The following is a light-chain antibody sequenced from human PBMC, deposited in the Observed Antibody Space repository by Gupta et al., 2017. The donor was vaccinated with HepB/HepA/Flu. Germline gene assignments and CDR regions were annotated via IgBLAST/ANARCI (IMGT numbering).Light chain of an antibody. CDR2: RNN. V-gene: IGLV1-47*01. CDR3: AAWDDSRSGWV. J-gene: IGLJ3*02. CDR1: SSNIGKNY. Sequence: SVLPQPVSPSRPPGPRVTILCSGSSSNIGKNYVFWYQQLPGTAPKLLIYRNNQRPAGVAERFSGSKSDTAAALASSGLRADDEANYYCAAWDDSRSGWVFGGGTKLSVL.